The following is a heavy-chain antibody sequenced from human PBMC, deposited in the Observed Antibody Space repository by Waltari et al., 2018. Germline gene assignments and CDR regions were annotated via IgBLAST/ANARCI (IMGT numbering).Heavy chain of an antibody. CDR1: GGSFSGYY. CDR2: ITHSGST. CDR3: ARARGAVGWFGP. D-gene: IGHD6-19*01. J-gene: IGHJ5*02. V-gene: IGHV4-34*01. Sequence: QVQLQQWGAGLLKPSETLSLTCAVYGGSFSGYYWSWIRQPPGKGLEWIGEITHSGSTNYNPARKGRVTIAVDTAKNQFSLKLSSVTAADTAVYYCARARGAVGWFGPWGQGTLVTVSS.